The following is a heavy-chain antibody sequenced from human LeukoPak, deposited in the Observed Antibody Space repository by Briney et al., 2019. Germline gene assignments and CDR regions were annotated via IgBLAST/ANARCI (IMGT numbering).Heavy chain of an antibody. J-gene: IGHJ4*02. CDR2: ISSSGSII. D-gene: IGHD3-3*01. CDR1: GFTFSSYE. V-gene: IGHV3-48*03. Sequence: AGGSLRLSCAASGFTFSSYEMNWVRQAPGKGLEWVSYISSSGSIIYYADSVKGRFTISRDNAKNSLSLQMNSLRAEDTAVYYCAKDYDFWSGYSKGFDYWGQGTLVTVSS. CDR3: AKDYDFWSGYSKGFDY.